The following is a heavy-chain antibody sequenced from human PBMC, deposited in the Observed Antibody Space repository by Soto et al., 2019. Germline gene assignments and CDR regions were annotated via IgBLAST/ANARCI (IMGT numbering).Heavy chain of an antibody. D-gene: IGHD2-2*01. J-gene: IGHJ4*02. Sequence: GGSLRLSCAASGFTFDDYAMHWVRQAPGKGLEWVSGISWNSGSIGYADSVKGRFTISRDNAKNSLYLQMNSLRAEDTALYYCANGRGSYCSSTSCHRPVSWHYWGQGTLVTVSS. V-gene: IGHV3-9*01. CDR1: GFTFDDYA. CDR3: ANGRGSYCSSTSCHRPVSWHY. CDR2: ISWNSGSI.